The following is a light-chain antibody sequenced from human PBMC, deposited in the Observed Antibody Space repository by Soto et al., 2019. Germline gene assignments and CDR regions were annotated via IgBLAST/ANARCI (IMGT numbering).Light chain of an antibody. CDR2: EVN. J-gene: IGLJ1*01. V-gene: IGLV2-23*02. CDR3: CSYAGDTTFFV. Sequence: QSVLTQPASMSGSPGQSITISCTGTSSDVGSYYPVSWFQQHPGKAPKLIIYEVNKRPSGVSDRFSGSKSGNTASLTISGLQAADEAEYSCCSYAGDTTFFVFGTGTKLTVL. CDR1: SSDVGSYYP.